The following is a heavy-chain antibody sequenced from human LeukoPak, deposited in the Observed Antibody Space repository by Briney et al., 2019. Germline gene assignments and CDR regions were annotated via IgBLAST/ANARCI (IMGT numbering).Heavy chain of an antibody. CDR2: ISSSSSTI. V-gene: IGHV3-48*01. D-gene: IGHD1-1*01. Sequence: GGSLRLSCAASGFTLSGYSINWVRQAPGKGLEWVSNISSSSSTIYYADSVKGRFTISRDNAKNSLYLQMNSLRAEDTAVYYCAGTLFYFDYWGQGTLVTVSS. J-gene: IGHJ4*02. CDR3: AGTLFYFDY. CDR1: GFTLSGYS.